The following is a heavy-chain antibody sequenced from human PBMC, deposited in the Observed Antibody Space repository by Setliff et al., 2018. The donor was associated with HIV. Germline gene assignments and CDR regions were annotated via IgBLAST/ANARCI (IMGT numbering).Heavy chain of an antibody. J-gene: IGHJ5*02. D-gene: IGHD3-10*01. CDR3: ARVKSIKTTLVRLWPRFDL. Sequence: KPSETLSLTCAVYTESLTRYDWAWIRQSPEKGLEWIGEIDDSGSTIYNPSLQSRVTMSVDTSKNQFSLKVRSLTAADTGLYYCARVKSIKTTLVRLWPRFDLWGQGTQVTVSS. CDR1: TESLTRYD. V-gene: IGHV4-34*01. CDR2: IDDSGST.